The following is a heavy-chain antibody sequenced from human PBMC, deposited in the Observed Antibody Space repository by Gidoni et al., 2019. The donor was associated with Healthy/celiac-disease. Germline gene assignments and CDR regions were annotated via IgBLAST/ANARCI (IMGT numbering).Heavy chain of an antibody. CDR3: ARHQPQWLFHY. Sequence: QLQLQESGPGLVKPSETLSLTCTVSGGSISSSSYYWGWIRQPPGKGLEWSGSIYYSGSTYYNPSLKSPVTISVDTSKNQFSLKLSSVTAADTAVYYCARHQPQWLFHYWGQGTLVTVSS. CDR2: IYYSGST. D-gene: IGHD6-19*01. J-gene: IGHJ4*02. CDR1: GGSISSSSYY. V-gene: IGHV4-39*01.